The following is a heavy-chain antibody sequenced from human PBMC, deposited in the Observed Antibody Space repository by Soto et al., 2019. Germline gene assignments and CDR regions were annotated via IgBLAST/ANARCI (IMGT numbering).Heavy chain of an antibody. CDR2: INAGNDNT. V-gene: IGHV1-3*01. J-gene: IGHJ4*02. CDR1: GYPFSSFA. Sequence: QVQLVQSGAEVKKPGASVKVSCKASGYPFSSFAMHWVRQAPGQRLEWMGWINAGNDNTKYSQKSQGRVTITSDTSANTVYMELSSLRSEDTSVYYCARGGGSFPYFDSWGQGTLVTVSS. CDR3: ARGGGSFPYFDS. D-gene: IGHD1-26*01.